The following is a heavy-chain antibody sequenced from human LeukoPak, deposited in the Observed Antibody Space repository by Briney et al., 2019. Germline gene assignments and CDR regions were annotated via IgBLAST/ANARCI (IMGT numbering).Heavy chain of an antibody. CDR1: GFTFSSYW. Sequence: GGSLRLSCAASGFTFSSYWMSWVRQAPGKGLEWVANIKQDGSEKYYVDSVKGRFTISRDNAKNSLYLQMNSLRAEDTAVYYCARDFTSGDVAFDIWGQGTMVTVSS. CDR2: IKQDGSEK. D-gene: IGHD3-10*01. V-gene: IGHV3-7*01. J-gene: IGHJ3*02. CDR3: ARDFTSGDVAFDI.